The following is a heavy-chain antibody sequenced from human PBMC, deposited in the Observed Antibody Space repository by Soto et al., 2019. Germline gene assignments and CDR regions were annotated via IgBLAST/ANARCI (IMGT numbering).Heavy chain of an antibody. CDR2: IRSKAYGGTT. V-gene: IGHV3-49*03. CDR3: TRDGWVYGMDV. J-gene: IGHJ6*02. CDR1: GFTFGDYA. Sequence: PGGSLRLSCTASGFTFGDYAMGWFRQAPGKGLEWVGFIRSKAYGGTTEYAASVKGRFTISRDDSKSIAYLQMNSLKTEDTAVYYCTRDGWVYGMDVWGQGTTVTVPS. D-gene: IGHD3-10*01.